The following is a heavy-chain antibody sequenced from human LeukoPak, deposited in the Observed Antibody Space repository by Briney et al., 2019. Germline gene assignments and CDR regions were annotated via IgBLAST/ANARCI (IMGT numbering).Heavy chain of an antibody. CDR2: INPNTGGT. CDR1: GYTFTAYY. V-gene: IGHV1-2*02. D-gene: IGHD1-14*01. CDR3: ARDVFAEYNTHHKFDP. Sequence: GASVKVSCKASGYTFTAYYMHWVRQAPGQGLEWMGWINPNTGGTDYAQRFQGRVTMTRDTSISTAYMELCSLISDDTAVYYCARDVFAEYNTHHKFDPWGQGTLVTVSS. J-gene: IGHJ5*02.